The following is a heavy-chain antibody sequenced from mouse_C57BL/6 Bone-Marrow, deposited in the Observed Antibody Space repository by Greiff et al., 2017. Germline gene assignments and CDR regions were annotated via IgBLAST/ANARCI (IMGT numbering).Heavy chain of an antibody. V-gene: IGHV1-64*01. CDR1: GYTFTSYW. CDR2: IHPNSGST. CDR3: ARYNGYYQYYFDY. D-gene: IGHD2-3*01. Sequence: QVQLQQPGAELVKPGASVKLSCKASGYTFTSYWMHWVKQRPGQGLEWIGMIHPNSGSTNYNEKFKSKATLTVDKPSSTAYMQLSSLTSEDSAVYYCARYNGYYQYYFDYWGQGTTLTVSS. J-gene: IGHJ2*01.